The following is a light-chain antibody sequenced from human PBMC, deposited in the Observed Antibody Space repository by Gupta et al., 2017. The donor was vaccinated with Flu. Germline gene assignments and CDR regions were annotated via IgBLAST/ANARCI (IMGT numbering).Light chain of an antibody. CDR1: SSNIGARFE. V-gene: IGLV1-40*01. Sequence: QSVLPQPPSLSGAPGQTVTISCTATSSNIGARFEVHWYQRVPGTVPKLLIYGNSNRPSGVPDRFSGSASGASASLAITGLQTEDEADYYCQSYDSSLGGFYVFGTGTKVTVL. CDR2: GNS. J-gene: IGLJ1*01. CDR3: QSYDSSLGGFYV.